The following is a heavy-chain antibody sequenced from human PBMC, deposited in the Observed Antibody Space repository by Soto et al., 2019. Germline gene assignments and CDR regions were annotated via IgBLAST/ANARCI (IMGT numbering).Heavy chain of an antibody. CDR1: GGTFSSYA. J-gene: IGHJ6*02. CDR3: ARTPRYIFYSAYGMDV. D-gene: IGHD1-20*01. Sequence: SVKVSCKASGGTFSSYAISWVRQAPGQGLEWMGGIIPIFGTADYAQKFQGRVTITADESTSTAYMELSSLRSEDTAVYYCARTPRYIFYSAYGMDVWGQGTTVTVSS. CDR2: IIPIFGTA. V-gene: IGHV1-69*13.